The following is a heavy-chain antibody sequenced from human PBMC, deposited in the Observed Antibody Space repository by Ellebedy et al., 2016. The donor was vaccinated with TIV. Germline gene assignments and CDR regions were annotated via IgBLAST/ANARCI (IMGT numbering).Heavy chain of an antibody. CDR3: ARGGPCGYHWFDP. J-gene: IGHJ5*02. D-gene: IGHD3-22*01. CDR1: GYTFTSYG. CDR2: INPYNGNT. V-gene: IGHV1-18*01. Sequence: AASVKVSCKASGYTFTSYGISWVRQAPGQGLEWMGWINPYNGNTNYVQKLQDRVTMTTDTSTSTAYMELRSLRSDDAAVYYCARGGPCGYHWFDPWGQGTLVTVSS.